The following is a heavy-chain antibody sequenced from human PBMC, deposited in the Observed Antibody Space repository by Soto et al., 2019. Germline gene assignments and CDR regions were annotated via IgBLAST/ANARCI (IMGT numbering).Heavy chain of an antibody. J-gene: IGHJ6*02. CDR1: GYTFTSYD. Sequence: QVQLVQSGAEVKKPGASVKVSCKASGYTFTSYDINWVRQATGQGLEWMGWRNPNSGNTGYAQKFQGRVTMTRHTYISTAYMELSSLRSEDTAVYYCASTVVVVAPPGMDVWGQGTKVTVSS. V-gene: IGHV1-8*01. D-gene: IGHD2-15*01. CDR3: ASTVVVVAPPGMDV. CDR2: RNPNSGNT.